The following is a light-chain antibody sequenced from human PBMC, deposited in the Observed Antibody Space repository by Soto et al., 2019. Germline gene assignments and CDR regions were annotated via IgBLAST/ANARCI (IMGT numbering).Light chain of an antibody. CDR2: EGS. Sequence: QSALTQPASVSGSPGQSITISCTGSRSDVETSDVVSWYQQHPGQAPKVVIYEGSKRLSGVSNRFSGSKSGNTASLIISGLQTEDEADYYCCSYGRGGTAEFGGGTKLTVL. CDR1: RSDVETSDV. CDR3: CSYGRGGTAE. V-gene: IGLV2-23*01. J-gene: IGLJ3*02.